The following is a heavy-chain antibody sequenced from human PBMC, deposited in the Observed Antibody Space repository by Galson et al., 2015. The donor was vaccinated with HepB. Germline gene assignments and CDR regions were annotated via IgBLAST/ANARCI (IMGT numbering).Heavy chain of an antibody. CDR1: GFTFSSYW. D-gene: IGHD2-2*01. CDR3: ARDLEDRDIVVVSAAMIDYYYYMDV. Sequence: SLRLSCAASGFTFSSYWMSWVRQAPGKGLEWVANIKQDGSEKYYVDSVKGRFTISRDNAKNSLYLQMNSLRAEDTAVYYCARDLEDRDIVVVSAAMIDYYYYMDVWGKGTTVTVSS. J-gene: IGHJ6*03. V-gene: IGHV3-7*01. CDR2: IKQDGSEK.